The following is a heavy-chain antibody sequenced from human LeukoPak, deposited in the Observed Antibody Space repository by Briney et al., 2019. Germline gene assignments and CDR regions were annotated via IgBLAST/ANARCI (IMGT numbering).Heavy chain of an antibody. J-gene: IGHJ4*02. CDR1: GFIFSRYA. Sequence: GGSLRLSCAASGFIFSRYAMSWVRQAPGKGLEWVSAIGGSGANTYYADSVKGRFTISRDNSKSTLSLQMNSLRAEDTAVYYCTKDSSVPFGITDWGQGTLVTASS. D-gene: IGHD5/OR15-5a*01. CDR2: IGGSGANT. CDR3: TKDSSVPFGITD. V-gene: IGHV3-23*01.